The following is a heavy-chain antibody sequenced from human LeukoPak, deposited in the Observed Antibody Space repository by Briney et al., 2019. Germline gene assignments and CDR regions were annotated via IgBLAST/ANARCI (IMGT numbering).Heavy chain of an antibody. CDR1: GFTFSSYS. V-gene: IGHV3-21*01. J-gene: IGHJ4*02. CDR3: AREACSSTSCYDFDY. Sequence: PGGSLRLSCAASGFTFSSYSMNWVRQAPGKGLEWVSSISSSSSYIYYADSVKGRFTTSRDNAKNSLYLQMNSLRAEDTAVYYCAREACSSTSCYDFDYWGQGTLVTVSS. D-gene: IGHD2-2*01. CDR2: ISSSSSYI.